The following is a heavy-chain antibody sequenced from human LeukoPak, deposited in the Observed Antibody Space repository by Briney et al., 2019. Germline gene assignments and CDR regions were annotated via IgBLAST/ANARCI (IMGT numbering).Heavy chain of an antibody. J-gene: IGHJ4*02. CDR1: GYTFTGYY. D-gene: IGHD1-26*01. CDR2: INPNSGAT. V-gene: IGHV1-2*02. Sequence: ASVKVSCKASGYTFTGYYLHWVRRAPGQGLEWMGWINPNSGATNYAQKFQGRVTMTRDTSISTAYMELSRLRSDDTAVYYCARGGGSYDYWDQGTLVTVSS. CDR3: ARGGGSYDY.